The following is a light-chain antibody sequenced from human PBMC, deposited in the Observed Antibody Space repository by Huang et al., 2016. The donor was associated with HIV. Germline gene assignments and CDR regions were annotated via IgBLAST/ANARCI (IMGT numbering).Light chain of an antibody. Sequence: DIQMTQSPSLVSASVGDRVTITCRASQGISSSIAWYQQKPGKAPKLLIYAASSLQSGVPSRVSGSGSGTDFTLTITGLHPEDFATYYCQQANSFPLITFGQGTRLEIK. CDR3: QQANSFPLIT. CDR2: AAS. J-gene: IGKJ5*01. CDR1: QGISSS. V-gene: IGKV1-12*01.